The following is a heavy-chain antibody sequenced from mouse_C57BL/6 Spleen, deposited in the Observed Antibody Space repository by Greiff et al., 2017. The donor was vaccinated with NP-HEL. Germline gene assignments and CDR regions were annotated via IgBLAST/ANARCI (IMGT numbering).Heavy chain of an antibody. CDR3: ARPYGNDYAMDY. D-gene: IGHD2-1*01. Sequence: QVQLQQSGAELVKPGASVKISCKASGYAFSSYWMNWVKQRPGKGLEWIGQIYPGDGDTNYNGKFKGKATLTADKSSSTAYMQLSSLTSEDSAVYFCARPYGNDYAMDYWGQGTSVTVSS. J-gene: IGHJ4*01. CDR1: GYAFSSYW. V-gene: IGHV1-80*01. CDR2: IYPGDGDT.